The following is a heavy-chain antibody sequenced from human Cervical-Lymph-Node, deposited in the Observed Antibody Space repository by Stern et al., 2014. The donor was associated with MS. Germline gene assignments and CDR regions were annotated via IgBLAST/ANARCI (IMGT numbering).Heavy chain of an antibody. Sequence: QVQLVQSWADVKKPGSSGKVSCKASGGTFSSYALTWLRPAPGQGLEWMVGXIPIFGSANYAQKFQGRVTIAADESTSAAYMELSSLRSEDTAVYYCARSEGLVVVADNWFDPWGQGTLVTVSS. CDR1: GGTFSSYA. D-gene: IGHD2-15*01. CDR2: XIPIFGSA. J-gene: IGHJ5*02. V-gene: IGHV1-69*01. CDR3: ARSEGLVVVADNWFDP.